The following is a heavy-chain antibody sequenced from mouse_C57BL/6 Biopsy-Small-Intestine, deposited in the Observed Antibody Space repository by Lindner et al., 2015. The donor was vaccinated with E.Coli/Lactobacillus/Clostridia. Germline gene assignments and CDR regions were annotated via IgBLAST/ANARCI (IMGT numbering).Heavy chain of an antibody. J-gene: IGHJ4*01. CDR1: GYTFINSD. D-gene: IGHD1-3*01. CDR2: MNPKSRNK. Sequence: SVKVSCKTSGYTFINSDINWVRQASGQGIEWMGWMNPKSRNKGFAQKFQGRVSMTSDNSINTAYLEVNNLRSEDTAIYYCARGLKARRGFIDLYHFESWGQGTLVTVSS. CDR3: ARGLKARRGFIDLYHFES. V-gene: IGHV1S35*01.